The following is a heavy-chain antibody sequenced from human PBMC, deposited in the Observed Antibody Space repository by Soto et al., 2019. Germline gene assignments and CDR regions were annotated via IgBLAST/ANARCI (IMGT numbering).Heavy chain of an antibody. CDR2: IGPYNGNT. J-gene: IGHJ2*01. V-gene: IGHV1-18*01. D-gene: IGHD2-15*01. CDR3: ARCYCTVRSCYTCLHFDL. CDR1: GYTFADYG. Sequence: QAQLVQSGAEVKKPGASVKVSCQAGGYTFADYGISWVRQAPGQGLEWVGWIGPYNGNTNYAQNLQDRVTMTTDTSTNTAYMELRSLRSDDTALYYCARCYCTVRSCYTCLHFDLWCRGTLLTVSS.